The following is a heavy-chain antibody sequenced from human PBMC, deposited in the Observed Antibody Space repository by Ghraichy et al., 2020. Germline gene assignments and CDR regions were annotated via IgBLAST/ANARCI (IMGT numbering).Heavy chain of an antibody. J-gene: IGHJ4*02. V-gene: IGHV4-31*03. CDR2: IYYSGST. D-gene: IGHD6-6*01. CDR1: GGSISSGGYC. Sequence: SETLSLTCTVSGGSISSGGYCWSWIRQHPGKVLEWIGYIYYSGSTYYNPSLKSRVTISVDTSKNQFSLRLSSVTAADTAVYYCARSSQLTRSLDYWGQGTLVTVSS. CDR3: ARSSQLTRSLDY.